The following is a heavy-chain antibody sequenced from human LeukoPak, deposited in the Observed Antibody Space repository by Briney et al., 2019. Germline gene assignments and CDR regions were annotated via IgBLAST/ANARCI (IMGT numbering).Heavy chain of an antibody. D-gene: IGHD2-2*03. Sequence: ASVKVSCKASGYTFTSYDINWVRQATGQGLEWMGWMNPNSGNTGYAQKFQGRVTMTRNTSISTAYMELSSLRSEDTAVYYCARGLYVDIVVVPAAVNWFDPWGQGTLVTVSS. CDR3: ARGLYVDIVVVPAAVNWFDP. CDR2: MNPNSGNT. V-gene: IGHV1-8*01. CDR1: GYTFTSYD. J-gene: IGHJ5*02.